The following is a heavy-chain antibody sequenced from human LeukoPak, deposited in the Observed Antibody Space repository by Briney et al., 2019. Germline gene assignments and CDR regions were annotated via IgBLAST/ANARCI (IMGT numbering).Heavy chain of an antibody. Sequence: GGSLRLSCATAGFTFSTFGIHWVRQTPGKGLEWAAAIQSDGSKQYYGDSVKGRFTISRDNAKNSLYLQMNSLRAEDTAVYYCAIGIPLDFDPWGQGTLVTVSS. CDR1: GFTFSTFG. J-gene: IGHJ5*02. CDR3: AIGIPLDFDP. V-gene: IGHV3-33*03. D-gene: IGHD1-14*01. CDR2: IQSDGSKQ.